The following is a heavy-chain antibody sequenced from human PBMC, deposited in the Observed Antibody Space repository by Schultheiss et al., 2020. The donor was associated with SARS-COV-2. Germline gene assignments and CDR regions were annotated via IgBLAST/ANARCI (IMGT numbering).Heavy chain of an antibody. V-gene: IGHV1-18*04. Sequence: ASVKVSCKASGYTFTSYGISWVRQAPGQGLEWMGWISAYNGHTNYVQKLQGRVTMTTDTSTSTAYMELSSLRSEDTAVYYCARATNPYYYDSSGYRVDYWGQGTLVTVSS. CDR2: ISAYNGHT. D-gene: IGHD3-22*01. CDR1: GYTFTSYG. J-gene: IGHJ4*02. CDR3: ARATNPYYYDSSGYRVDY.